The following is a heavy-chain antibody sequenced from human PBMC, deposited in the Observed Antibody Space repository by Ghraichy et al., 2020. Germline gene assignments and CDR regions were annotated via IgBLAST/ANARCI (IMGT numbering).Heavy chain of an antibody. CDR1: GFTFSSFA. CDR2: ISVSGGST. J-gene: IGHJ4*02. Sequence: GESLNISCAASGFTFSSFAMSWVRQAPGKGLEWVSAISVSGGSTYYADSVKGRFTISRDNSKNTLYLQMNSLRAEDTAVYYCAKDGSSVPLPRDFDYWGQGTLVTVSS. V-gene: IGHV3-23*01. CDR3: AKDGSSVPLPRDFDY. D-gene: IGHD3-22*01.